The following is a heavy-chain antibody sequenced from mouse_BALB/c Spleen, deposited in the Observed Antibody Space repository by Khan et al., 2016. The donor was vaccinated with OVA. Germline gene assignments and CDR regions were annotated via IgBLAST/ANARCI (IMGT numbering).Heavy chain of an antibody. D-gene: IGHD2-2*01. V-gene: IGHV1-9*01. J-gene: IGHJ3*01. Sequence: QVQLQQSGGDLMKPGASVKISCKATGYTFSSDWIERVKQRPGHGLEWIGQIFPGSGSTTYNEKFKGKATFTADTSSNTAYMQLSSLTSEDSAVYCCTSGGYGGFAYWGQGTLVTVAA. CDR3: TSGGYGGFAY. CDR2: IFPGSGST. CDR1: GYTFSSDW.